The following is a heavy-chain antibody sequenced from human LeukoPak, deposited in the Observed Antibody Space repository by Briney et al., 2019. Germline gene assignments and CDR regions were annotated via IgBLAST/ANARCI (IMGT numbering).Heavy chain of an antibody. CDR2: INPNSGGT. CDR3: ARGANWGSPDY. V-gene: IGHV1-2*02. CDR1: GYTFTGYY. Sequence: ASVKVSCKASGYTFTGYYMHWVRQAPGQGLEWMGWINPNSGGTNYAQDFHGRVTMTRDTSISTAYMELSRLKSDDTAVYYCARGANWGSPDYWGQGTLVTVSS. J-gene: IGHJ4*02. D-gene: IGHD7-27*01.